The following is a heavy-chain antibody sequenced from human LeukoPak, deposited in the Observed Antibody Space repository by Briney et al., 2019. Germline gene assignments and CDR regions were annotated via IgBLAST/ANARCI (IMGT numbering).Heavy chain of an antibody. CDR1: GFTFSSYS. J-gene: IGHJ4*02. CDR3: ARYSEEGLDY. CDR2: ISSSSSTI. D-gene: IGHD2-15*01. V-gene: IGHV3-48*01. Sequence: GGSLRLSCAASGFTFSSYSMNWVRQAPGKGLEWVSYISSSSSTIYYADSVKGRFTISRDNAKNSLYLQMNSLRAEDTAVYYCARYSEEGLDYWGQGTLVTVSS.